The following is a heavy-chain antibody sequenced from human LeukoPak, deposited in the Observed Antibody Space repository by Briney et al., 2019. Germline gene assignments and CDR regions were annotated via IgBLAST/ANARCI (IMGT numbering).Heavy chain of an antibody. D-gene: IGHD5-24*01. CDR1: GLTIDEYA. Sequence: PGGSLRLSCAASGLTIDEYAMFWVRQAPGKGLEWVSLISGDSRTAYYADSVKGRFTISRDNSKNSLYLQMNSLRTEDTAFYYCASRYLQFDSWGQGSLVTVSP. CDR2: ISGDSRTA. CDR3: ASRYLQFDS. J-gene: IGHJ4*02. V-gene: IGHV3-43*02.